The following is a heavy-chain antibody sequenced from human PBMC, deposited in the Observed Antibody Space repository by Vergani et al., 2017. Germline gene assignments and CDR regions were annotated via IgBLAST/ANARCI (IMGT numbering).Heavy chain of an antibody. CDR3: AIDPGLGVIAARYPDY. J-gene: IGHJ4*02. Sequence: QVQLVESGGGVVQPGRSLRLSCAASGFTFSSYGMHWVRQAPGKGLEWVAVIWYDGSNKYYADSVKGRFTISRDNSKNTLYLQMNSLRGEETAVYYCAIDPGLGVIAARYPDYWGQGTLVTVSS. CDR1: GFTFSSYG. D-gene: IGHD6-6*01. CDR2: IWYDGSNK. V-gene: IGHV3-33*01.